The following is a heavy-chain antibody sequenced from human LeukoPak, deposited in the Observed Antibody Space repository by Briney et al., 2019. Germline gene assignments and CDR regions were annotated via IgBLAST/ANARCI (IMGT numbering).Heavy chain of an antibody. J-gene: IGHJ4*02. V-gene: IGHV1-8*01. CDR3: LRVAGGPDF. CDR2: MNPNSANT. D-gene: IGHD6-19*01. CDR1: GYTFISYD. Sequence: GASVKVPCTPSGYTFISYDINWVRQAPGQGLEWMGWMNPNSANTGYAEKFQDRVTMTRNTSISTAYMELRGLTAEDTATYYCLRVAGGPDFWGQGTPVTVTS.